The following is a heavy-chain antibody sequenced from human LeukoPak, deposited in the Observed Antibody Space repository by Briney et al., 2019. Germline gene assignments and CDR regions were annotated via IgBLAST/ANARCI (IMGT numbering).Heavy chain of an antibody. J-gene: IGHJ4*02. CDR3: ATSDPWDSSGHYYRY. V-gene: IGHV3-66*01. Sequence: GGSLRLSCAASGFTVSSNYMSWVRQAPGKGLEWVAIIYSGGSTHYADSVKGRFTISRDHSKNTLYLQMNSLRAEDTAVYYCATSDPWDSSGHYYRYWGQGTLVTVSS. CDR2: IYSGGST. CDR1: GFTVSSNY. D-gene: IGHD3-22*01.